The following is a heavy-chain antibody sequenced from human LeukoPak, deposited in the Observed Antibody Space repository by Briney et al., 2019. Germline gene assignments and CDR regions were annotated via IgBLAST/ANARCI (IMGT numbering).Heavy chain of an antibody. CDR3: ARDLYSGGYWGGYFDY. Sequence: GGSLRLSCAASGFTFNGYWMHWVRQAPGKGLVWVSRINSDGSSTSYADSVKGRFTISRDNAKNTLYLQMNSLIAEHTAVYYCARDLYSGGYWGGYFDYRGQGTLVTVSS. D-gene: IGHD1-26*01. J-gene: IGHJ4*02. V-gene: IGHV3-74*01. CDR2: INSDGSST. CDR1: GFTFNGYW.